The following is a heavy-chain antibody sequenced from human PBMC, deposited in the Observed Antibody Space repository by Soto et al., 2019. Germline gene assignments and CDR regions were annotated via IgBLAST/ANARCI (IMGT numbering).Heavy chain of an antibody. CDR2: ISYDGSNK. CDR1: GFTFSSYG. V-gene: IGHV3-30*18. Sequence: HPGGSLRLSCAASGFTFSSYGMHWVRQAPGKGLEWVAVISYDGSNKYYADSVKGRFTISRDNSKNTLYLQMNSLRAEDTAVYYCAKDLSGTAMVADWGQGTLVTVSS. D-gene: IGHD5-18*01. J-gene: IGHJ4*02. CDR3: AKDLSGTAMVAD.